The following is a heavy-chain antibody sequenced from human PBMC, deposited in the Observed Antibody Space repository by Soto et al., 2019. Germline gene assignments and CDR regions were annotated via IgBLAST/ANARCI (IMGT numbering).Heavy chain of an antibody. V-gene: IGHV3-23*01. CDR2: ISGSGGST. D-gene: IGHD3-3*01. Sequence: GGSLRLSCAASGFTFSSYAMSWVRQAPGKGLDWVSAISGSGGSTYYADSVKGRFTISRDNSKNTLYLQMNSLRAEDTAVYYWAKDWPDFWSGANYYYYMDVWGKGTTVTVSS. CDR3: AKDWPDFWSGANYYYYMDV. J-gene: IGHJ6*03. CDR1: GFTFSSYA.